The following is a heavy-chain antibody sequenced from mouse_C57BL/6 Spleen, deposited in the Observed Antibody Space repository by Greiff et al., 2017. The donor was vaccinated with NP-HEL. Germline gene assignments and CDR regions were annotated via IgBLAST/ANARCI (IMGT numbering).Heavy chain of an antibody. J-gene: IGHJ2*01. CDR2: IYPSDSET. Sequence: QLQQPGAELVRPGSSVKLSCKASGYTFTSYWMDWVKQRPGQGLEWIGNIYPSDSETHYNQKFKDKATLTVDKSSSTAYMQLSSLTSEDSAVYYCAREDYYGSSLGYWGQGTTLTVSS. CDR3: AREDYYGSSLGY. CDR1: GYTFTSYW. D-gene: IGHD1-1*01. V-gene: IGHV1-61*01.